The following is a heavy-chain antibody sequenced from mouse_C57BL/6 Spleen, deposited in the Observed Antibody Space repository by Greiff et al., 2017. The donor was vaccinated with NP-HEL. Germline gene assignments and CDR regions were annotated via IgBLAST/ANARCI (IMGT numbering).Heavy chain of an antibody. D-gene: IGHD2-3*01. CDR1: GYSITSGYY. CDR2: ISYDGSN. V-gene: IGHV3-6*01. Sequence: EVQLQQSGPGLVKPSQSLSLTCSVTGYSITSGYYWNWIRQFPGNKLEWMGYISYDGSNNYNPSLKNRISITRDTSKNQFFLKLNSVTTEDTATYYCARGDGYAWYFDVWGTGTTVTVSS. CDR3: ARGDGYAWYFDV. J-gene: IGHJ1*03.